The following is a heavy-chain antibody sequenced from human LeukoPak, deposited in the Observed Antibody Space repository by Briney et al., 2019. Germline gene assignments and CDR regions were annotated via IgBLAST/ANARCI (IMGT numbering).Heavy chain of an antibody. Sequence: GGSLRLSCAASGFTFSSYAMSWVRQAPGKGLEWVSAISSSGGSTYYADSVKGRFTISRDNSKNTLYLQMNSLRAEDTAVYYCAKGPSSGWIYYYYGMDVWGQGTTVTVSS. V-gene: IGHV3-23*01. CDR2: ISSSGGST. J-gene: IGHJ6*02. CDR1: GFTFSSYA. CDR3: AKGPSSGWIYYYYGMDV. D-gene: IGHD6-19*01.